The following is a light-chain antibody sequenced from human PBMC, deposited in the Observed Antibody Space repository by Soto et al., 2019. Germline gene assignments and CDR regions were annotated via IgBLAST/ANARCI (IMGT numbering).Light chain of an antibody. J-gene: IGKJ5*01. CDR1: KSVNSNY. CDR2: GAS. V-gene: IGKV3-20*01. CDR3: QQYGRSPFN. Sequence: ESVLTHSPDILSFSPGERATLSGSASKSVNSNYLAWFQQHPGQPPRLLIFGASSRAIGIPDRFSGSGTETDFTLSITRLEPEDFGVYYCQQYGRSPFNFGQGTRLEIK.